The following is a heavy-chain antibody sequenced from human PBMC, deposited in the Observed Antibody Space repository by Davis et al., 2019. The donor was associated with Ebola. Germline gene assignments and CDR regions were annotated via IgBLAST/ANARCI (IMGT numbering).Heavy chain of an antibody. CDR2: IIPIFGTA. CDR3: ASRGYGSGSYNWFDP. Sequence: AASVKVSCKASGGTFSSHAISWVRQAPGQGLEWMGGIIPIFGTANYAQKFQGRVTITADKSTSTAYMELSSLRSEDTAVYYCASRGYGSGSYNWFDPWGQGTLVTVSS. D-gene: IGHD3-10*01. CDR1: GGTFSSHA. J-gene: IGHJ5*02. V-gene: IGHV1-69*06.